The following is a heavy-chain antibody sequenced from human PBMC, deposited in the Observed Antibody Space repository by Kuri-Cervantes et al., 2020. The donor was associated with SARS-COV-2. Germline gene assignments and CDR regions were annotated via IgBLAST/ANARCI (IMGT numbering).Heavy chain of an antibody. CDR3: ARDISGYYGNFDY. D-gene: IGHD3-22*01. V-gene: IGHV3-30-3*01. CDR2: ISYDGSNK. J-gene: IGHJ4*02. CDR1: GFTSSSYA. Sequence: GESLKISCAASGFTSSSYAMHWVRQAPGKGLEWVAVISYDGSNKYYADSVKGRFTISRDNSKNTLYLQMNSLRAEDTAVYYCARDISGYYGNFDYWGQGTLVTVSS.